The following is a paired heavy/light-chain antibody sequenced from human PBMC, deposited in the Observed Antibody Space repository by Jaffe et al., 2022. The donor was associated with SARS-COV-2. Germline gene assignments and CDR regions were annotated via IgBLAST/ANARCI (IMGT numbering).Light chain of an antibody. Sequence: DIVMTQSPDSLAVSLGERATINCKSSQSVLFRSNNKNYLAWYQQKPGQPPRLLTYWASTRESGVPDRFSGSGSGTDFTLTISSLQAEDVAVYYCQQYYSTPQTFGQGTKVEIK. CDR2: WAS. CDR3: QQYYSTPQT. J-gene: IGKJ1*01. CDR1: QSVLFRSNNKNY. V-gene: IGKV4-1*01.
Heavy chain of an antibody. Sequence: QVQLQESGPGLVKPSQTLSLTCTVSGDSISRGSYYWTWIRQPAGKGLEWIGRIYTTGSTNYNPSLKSRVIISIDTSKKQFSLKLSSVTAADTAVYYCARVPFEGEIPYALDIWGQGTMVTVSS. V-gene: IGHV4-61*02. D-gene: IGHD2-21*01. J-gene: IGHJ3*02. CDR2: IYTTGST. CDR3: ARVPFEGEIPYALDI. CDR1: GDSISRGSYY.